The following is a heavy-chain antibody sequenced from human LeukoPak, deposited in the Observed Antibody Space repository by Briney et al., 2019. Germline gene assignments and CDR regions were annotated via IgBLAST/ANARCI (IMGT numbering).Heavy chain of an antibody. CDR3: ARRPYYYDSLDYWGLDY. V-gene: IGHV3-23*01. CDR2: ISGSGGST. Sequence: GGSLRLSCAASRFTFNNYAMNWVRQAPGKGLEWVSAISGSGGSTYYADSVKGRFTISRDNAKNSLYLQMNSLRAEDTAVYYCARRPYYYDSLDYWGLDYWGQGTLVTVSS. CDR1: RFTFNNYA. D-gene: IGHD3-22*01. J-gene: IGHJ4*02.